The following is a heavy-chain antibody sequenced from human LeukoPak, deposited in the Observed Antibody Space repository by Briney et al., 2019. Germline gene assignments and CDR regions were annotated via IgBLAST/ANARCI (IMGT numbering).Heavy chain of an antibody. CDR2: LHYTGST. CDR3: ARGSRTIFGSIYFDS. V-gene: IGHV4-59*01. J-gene: IGHJ4*02. CDR1: GGSISNYY. Sequence: SETLSLTCTVSGGSISNYYWNWIRQPPGKGLECIGYLHYTGSTTYNPSLKSRVTISVDMSKNQFSLNLSSVTAADTAVYYCARGSRTIFGSIYFDSWGQGILVTVSS. D-gene: IGHD3-3*01.